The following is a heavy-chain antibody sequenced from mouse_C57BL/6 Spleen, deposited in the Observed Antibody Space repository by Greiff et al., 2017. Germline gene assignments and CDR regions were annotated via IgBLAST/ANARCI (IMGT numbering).Heavy chain of an antibody. Sequence: EVKVEESGGGLVQPGGSMKLSCVASGFTFSNYWMNWVSQSPEQGLEWVAQIRLKSDNYATHYAESVKGRCTISRDDSKSSVYLQMNNLRAEDTGIYYCTGSILGFDYWGQGTTLTVSS. CDR3: TGSILGFDY. V-gene: IGHV6-3*01. CDR1: GFTFSNYW. D-gene: IGHD2-3*01. CDR2: IRLKSDNYAT. J-gene: IGHJ2*01.